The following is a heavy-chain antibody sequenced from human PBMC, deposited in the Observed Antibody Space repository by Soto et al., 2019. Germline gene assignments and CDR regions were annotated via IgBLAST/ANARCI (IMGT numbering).Heavy chain of an antibody. Sequence: EVQLFEYGGGLVQPGGSLRLSCAASGFTFNNYAMTWVRQAPGKGLEWVSAISGGGDTTSYADSVKGRFTVSRDGSKNTLYLHMSSPRAEDTALYYCVKGRGGSGSLTPRVDFWGQSTLVTVSS. CDR2: ISGGGDTT. CDR3: VKGRGGSGSLTPRVDF. D-gene: IGHD3-10*01. V-gene: IGHV3-23*01. CDR1: GFTFNNYA. J-gene: IGHJ4*02.